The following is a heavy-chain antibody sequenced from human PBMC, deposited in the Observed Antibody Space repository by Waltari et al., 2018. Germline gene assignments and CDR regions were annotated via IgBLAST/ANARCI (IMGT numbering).Heavy chain of an antibody. Sequence: QVQRMQSGAEVKKPGSAGKVSCQASGGPFSSYAISWVRQAPGQGLEWMGCIIPIFGTANYAQKFQGIVTITADESTSTAYMELSSLRSEDTAVYYCARSPYSSSPFDYWGQGTLVTVSS. J-gene: IGHJ4*02. V-gene: IGHV1-69*13. D-gene: IGHD6-6*01. CDR1: GGPFSSYA. CDR3: ARSPYSSSPFDY. CDR2: IIPIFGTA.